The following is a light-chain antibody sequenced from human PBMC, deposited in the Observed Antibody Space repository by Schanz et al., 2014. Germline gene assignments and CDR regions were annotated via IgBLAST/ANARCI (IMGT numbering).Light chain of an antibody. CDR2: EVS. Sequence: QSALTQPPSASGSPGQSVTISGTGTSSDVGAYNYVSWYQQHPGKAPNLMIYEVSKRPSGVPDRFSGSKSGNTASLTVSGLQAEDEADYYCNSYAGNTNVFGTGTKLTVL. CDR1: SSDVGAYNY. CDR3: NSYAGNTNV. V-gene: IGLV2-8*01. J-gene: IGLJ1*01.